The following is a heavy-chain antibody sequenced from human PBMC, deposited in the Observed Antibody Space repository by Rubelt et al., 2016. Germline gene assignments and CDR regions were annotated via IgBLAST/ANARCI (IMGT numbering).Heavy chain of an antibody. D-gene: IGHD4-17*01. CDR3: AKDEYGDPGDY. CDR2: ISYDGSNK. CDR1: GFTFSSYG. J-gene: IGHJ4*02. V-gene: IGHV3-30*18. Sequence: QVQLVESGGGVVQPGRSLRLSCAASGFTFSSYGMHWVRQAPGKGLEWVAVISYDGSNKYYSDSVKGRVAISRDNSKNTLYLQMNSLRAEDTAVYYCAKDEYGDPGDYWGQGTLVTVSS.